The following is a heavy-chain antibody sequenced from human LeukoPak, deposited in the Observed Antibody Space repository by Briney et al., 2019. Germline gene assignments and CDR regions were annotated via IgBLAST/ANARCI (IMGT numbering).Heavy chain of an antibody. J-gene: IGHJ4*02. CDR3: ARASGDGRFDY. CDR2: IYPGDFDT. CDR1: GYNFVTYW. V-gene: IGHV5-51*01. D-gene: IGHD4-17*01. Sequence: GESLKISCRASGYNFVTYWIGWVRQMPGKGLEWMGIIYPGDFDTRYSPSFQGRVTISADKSISTAYLQWSSLKASDTAIYYCARASGDGRFDYWGQGALVTVSS.